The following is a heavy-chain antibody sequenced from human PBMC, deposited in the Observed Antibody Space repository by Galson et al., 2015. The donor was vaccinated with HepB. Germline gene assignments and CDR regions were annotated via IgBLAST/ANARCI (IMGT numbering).Heavy chain of an antibody. J-gene: IGHJ6*02. CDR1: GHTFTSYG. Sequence: SVKVSCKASGHTFTSYGISWVRQAPGQGPEWMGWISPYNGNTNFAQKFQGRVTMTTDTSTSTVYMELRSLRSDDTALYYCARDLDIVVVVAAPRHYGMDVWGQGTTVTVSS. V-gene: IGHV1-18*04. D-gene: IGHD2-15*01. CDR2: ISPYNGNT. CDR3: ARDLDIVVVVAAPRHYGMDV.